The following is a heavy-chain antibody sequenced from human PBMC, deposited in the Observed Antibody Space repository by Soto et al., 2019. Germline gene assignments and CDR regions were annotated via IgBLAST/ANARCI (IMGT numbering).Heavy chain of an antibody. CDR3: SRETSEYSRGYGMDV. J-gene: IGHJ6*02. V-gene: IGHV4-59*01. CDR2: VYYSGTT. D-gene: IGHD5-18*01. Sequence: XESLSLTCTVSGGSISRYYGSWIRQPPGKGLEWIGYVYYSGTTNYNPSLRSRVTISVDTSNNQFSLRLSSVTAADTAVYYCSRETSEYSRGYGMDVWGQGTTVTVSS. CDR1: GGSISRYY.